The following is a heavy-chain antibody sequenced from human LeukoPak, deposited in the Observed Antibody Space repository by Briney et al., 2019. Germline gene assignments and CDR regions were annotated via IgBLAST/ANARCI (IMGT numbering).Heavy chain of an antibody. CDR3: ARGSPLRGWNHAFDI. CDR2: ISYDGSNK. V-gene: IGHV3-30*03. Sequence: GGSLRLSCAASGFTFSSYSMNWVRQAPGKGLEWVAVISYDGSNKYYADSVKGRFTISRDNSKNTLYLQMNSLRAEDTAVYYCARGSPLRGWNHAFDIWGQGTMVTVSS. D-gene: IGHD1-1*01. J-gene: IGHJ3*02. CDR1: GFTFSSYS.